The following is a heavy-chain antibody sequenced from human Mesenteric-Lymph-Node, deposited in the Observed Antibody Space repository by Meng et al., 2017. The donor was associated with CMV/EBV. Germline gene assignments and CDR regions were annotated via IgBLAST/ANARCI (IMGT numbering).Heavy chain of an antibody. D-gene: IGHD1-1*01. CDR3: ARDGVAPTATYWYFDL. V-gene: IGHV4-59*01. J-gene: IGHJ2*01. CDR2: TVYGGNT. CDR1: GFIFSSYT. Sequence: ESLKTSCAASGFIFSSYTLNWVRQAPGKGLEWIGQTVYGGNTNYNPSLKSRVTISVDTSKNQFSLKLSSVTAADTAVYYCARDGVAPTATYWYFDLWGRGTLVTVSS.